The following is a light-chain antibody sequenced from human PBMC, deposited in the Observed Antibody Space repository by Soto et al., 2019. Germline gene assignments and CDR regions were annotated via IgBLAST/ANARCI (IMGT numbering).Light chain of an antibody. CDR2: KAS. Sequence: DIQMTQSPSTLSASVRDRVTITCRASQSISSWLAWYQQKPGKAPNLLIYKASSLESGVPSRFSGSGSGTEFTLTISSLQPDDFATYYCQQYNSYSWTFGQGTKVEIK. V-gene: IGKV1-5*03. J-gene: IGKJ1*01. CDR1: QSISSW. CDR3: QQYNSYSWT.